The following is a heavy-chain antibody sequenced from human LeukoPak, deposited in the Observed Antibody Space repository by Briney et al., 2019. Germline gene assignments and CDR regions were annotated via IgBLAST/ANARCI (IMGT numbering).Heavy chain of an antibody. Sequence: SETLSLTCTVSGGSISSYYWSWIRQPAGKGLEWIGRIYTSGSTNYNPSLKSRVTMSVDTSKNQFSLKLSSVTAADTAVYYCARDRRTYSSSWTDAFDIRGQGTMVTVSS. CDR3: ARDRRTYSSSWTDAFDI. CDR1: GGSISSYY. V-gene: IGHV4-4*07. J-gene: IGHJ3*02. CDR2: IYTSGST. D-gene: IGHD6-13*01.